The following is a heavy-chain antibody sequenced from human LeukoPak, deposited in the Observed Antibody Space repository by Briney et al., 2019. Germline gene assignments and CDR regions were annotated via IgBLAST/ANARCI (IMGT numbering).Heavy chain of an antibody. CDR1: GGTFSSYA. D-gene: IGHD3-22*01. V-gene: IGHV1-69*04. CDR3: ARPRDYYDSSGSFDAFDI. CDR2: IIPILGIA. J-gene: IGHJ3*02. Sequence: SVKVSCKASGGTFSSYAISWVRQAPGQGLEWMGRIIPILGIANYAQKFQGRVTITADKSTSTAYMELSSLGSEDTAVYYCARPRDYYDSSGSFDAFDIWGQGTMVTVSS.